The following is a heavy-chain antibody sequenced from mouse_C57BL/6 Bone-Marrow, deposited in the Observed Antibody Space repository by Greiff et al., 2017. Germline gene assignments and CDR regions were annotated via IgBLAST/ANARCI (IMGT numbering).Heavy chain of an antibody. Sequence: QVQLQQPGAELVKPGASVKLSCKASGYTFTSYWMHWVKQRPGQGLEWIGMIHPNSGSTNYNEKFKSKATLTVDKSSSTAYMQLSSLTSEDSAVYYCARDDYARVYFDYWGQGTTLTVSA. V-gene: IGHV1-64*01. J-gene: IGHJ2*01. D-gene: IGHD2-4*01. CDR2: IHPNSGST. CDR1: GYTFTSYW. CDR3: ARDDYARVYFDY.